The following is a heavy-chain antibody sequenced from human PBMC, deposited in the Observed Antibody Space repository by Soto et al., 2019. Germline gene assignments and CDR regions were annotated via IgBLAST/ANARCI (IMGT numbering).Heavy chain of an antibody. J-gene: IGHJ6*02. V-gene: IGHV3-30-3*01. D-gene: IGHD2-2*01. CDR1: GFTFSSYS. CDR3: ARRGYATSGTNYGMDV. CDR2: ISYDGSNK. Sequence: GGSLRLSCAASGFTFSSYSMHWVRQAPGKGLEWVAVISYDGSNKHIADSVMGRFTISRDNSENTAYLEMNSLRTEDTAVYYCARRGYATSGTNYGMDVWGQGTTVTVSS.